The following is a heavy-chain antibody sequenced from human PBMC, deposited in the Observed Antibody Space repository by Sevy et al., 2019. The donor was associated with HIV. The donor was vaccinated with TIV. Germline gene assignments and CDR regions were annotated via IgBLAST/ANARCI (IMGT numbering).Heavy chain of an antibody. Sequence: GESLKISCAASGFTFSSYAMSWVRQAPGKGLEWGSAISGSGGSTYYADSVEGRFTISRDNSKNTLYLQMNSLRAEDTAVYYCAKTLNIAVAGYYWFDPWGQGTLVTVSS. D-gene: IGHD6-19*01. CDR1: GFTFSSYA. J-gene: IGHJ5*02. CDR3: AKTLNIAVAGYYWFDP. V-gene: IGHV3-23*01. CDR2: ISGSGGST.